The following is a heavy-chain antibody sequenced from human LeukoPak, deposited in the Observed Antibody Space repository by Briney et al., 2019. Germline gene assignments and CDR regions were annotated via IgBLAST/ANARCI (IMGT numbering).Heavy chain of an antibody. V-gene: IGHV3-30*02. CDR3: ARVAVGGTRAFDI. J-gene: IGHJ3*02. CDR1: GFTFSSYG. CDR2: IRYDGSNK. Sequence: PGGSLRLSCAASGFTFSSYGMHWVRQAPGKGLEWVAFIRYDGSNKYYADSVKGRFTISRDNAKNTLYLQMDSLRAEDTAVYYCARVAVGGTRAFDIWGQGTTVTVSS. D-gene: IGHD6-19*01.